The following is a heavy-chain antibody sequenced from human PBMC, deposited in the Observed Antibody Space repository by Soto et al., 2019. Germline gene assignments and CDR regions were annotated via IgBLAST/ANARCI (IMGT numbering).Heavy chain of an antibody. V-gene: IGHV4-31*03. Sequence: SETLSLTCSVSRSFINSGGFYYSWIRQPPGKGLEWLGYIFHSGSTLYNPSLRGRLTLSADTSRNQLSLYLTSVTAADTAVYYCVRGGIAGHWFDPWGQGILVTVSS. CDR3: VRGGIAGHWFDP. J-gene: IGHJ5*02. D-gene: IGHD2-15*01. CDR2: IFHSGST. CDR1: RSFINSGGFY.